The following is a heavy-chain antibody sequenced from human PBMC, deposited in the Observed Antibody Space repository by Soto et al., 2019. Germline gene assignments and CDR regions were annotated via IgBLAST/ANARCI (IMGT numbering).Heavy chain of an antibody. V-gene: IGHV3-49*03. CDR1: GFTFGDYA. D-gene: IGHD3-22*01. Sequence: GGSLRLSCTASGFTFGDYAMSWFRQAPGKGLEWVGFIRSKAYGGTTEYAASVKGRFTISRDDSKSIAYLQMNSLKTEDTAVYYCTRVHYSYDSRGTQQGAHYYYYYGMDVWRQGTTVTVSS. J-gene: IGHJ6*02. CDR3: TRVHYSYDSRGTQQGAHYYYYYGMDV. CDR2: IRSKAYGGTT.